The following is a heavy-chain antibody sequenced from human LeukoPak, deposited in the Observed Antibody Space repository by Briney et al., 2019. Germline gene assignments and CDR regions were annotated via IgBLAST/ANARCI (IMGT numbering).Heavy chain of an antibody. CDR3: AGPPYNYDSSGYSDY. J-gene: IGHJ4*02. V-gene: IGHV3-11*01. Sequence: GGSLRLSCAASGFTFSDYYMSWIRQAPGKGLEWVSYISSSGSTIYYADSVKGRFTISRDNAKNSLYLQMNSLRAEDTAVYYCAGPPYNYDSSGYSDYWGQGTLVTVSS. D-gene: IGHD3-22*01. CDR1: GFTFSDYY. CDR2: ISSSGSTI.